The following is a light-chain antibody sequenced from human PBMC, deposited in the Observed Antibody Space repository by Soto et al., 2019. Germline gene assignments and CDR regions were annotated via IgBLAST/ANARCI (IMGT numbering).Light chain of an antibody. Sequence: QSALTQPASVCGSPGQSITISCTGTSIDVGHPYNYVSWYQQYPGKAPKLLILGVSNRPSGVPDRFSDYKSDNTASLTISGLQAEDEADYYCCSYAASPPYVFGTGTKVTGL. V-gene: IGLV2-14*03. CDR3: CSYAASPPYV. CDR1: SIDVGHPYNY. J-gene: IGLJ1*01. CDR2: GVS.